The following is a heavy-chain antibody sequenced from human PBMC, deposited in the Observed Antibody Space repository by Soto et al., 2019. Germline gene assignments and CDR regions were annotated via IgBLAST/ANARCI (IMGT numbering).Heavy chain of an antibody. CDR3: AGGRSGDYDFWSGYPFYYYYYGMDV. CDR1: GGSFSGYY. CDR2: INHSGST. D-gene: IGHD3-3*01. Sequence: PSETLSLTCAVYGGSFSGYYWSWIRQPPGKGLEWIGEINHSGSTNYNPSLKSRVTISVDTSKNQFSLKLSSVTAADTAVYYCAGGRSGDYDFWSGYPFYYYYYGMDVWGQGTTVTVSS. J-gene: IGHJ6*02. V-gene: IGHV4-34*01.